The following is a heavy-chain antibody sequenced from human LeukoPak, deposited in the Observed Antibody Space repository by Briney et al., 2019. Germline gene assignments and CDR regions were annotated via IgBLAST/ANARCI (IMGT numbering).Heavy chain of an antibody. D-gene: IGHD3-16*01. Sequence: GGSLRLSCAASGFTFSSYAMSWVRQAPGKGLEWVASMNHNGNVNYYVDSVKGRFTISRDNAKNSLYLQMSNLRAEDTAVYFCARGGGLDVWGQGATVTVSS. CDR1: GFTFSSYA. CDR3: ARGGGLDV. CDR2: MNHNGNVN. V-gene: IGHV3-7*03. J-gene: IGHJ6*02.